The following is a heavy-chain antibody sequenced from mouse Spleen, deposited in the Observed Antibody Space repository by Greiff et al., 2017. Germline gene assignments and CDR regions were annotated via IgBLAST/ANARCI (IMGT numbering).Heavy chain of an antibody. CDR3: ARRLSIYYAMDY. Sequence: DVKLVESGGGLVKPGGSLKLSCAASGFTFSSYAMSWVRQTPEKRLEWVAAINSNGGSTYYPDTVKDRFTISRDNAKNTLYLQMSSLRSEDTALYYCARRLSIYYAMDYWGQGTSVTVSS. CDR2: INSNGGST. CDR1: GFTFSSYA. V-gene: IGHV5-6-2*01. J-gene: IGHJ4*01.